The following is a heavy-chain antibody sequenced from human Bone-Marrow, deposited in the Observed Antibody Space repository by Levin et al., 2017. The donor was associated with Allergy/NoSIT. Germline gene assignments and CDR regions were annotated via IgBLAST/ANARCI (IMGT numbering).Heavy chain of an antibody. CDR3: ARESSWAAFDI. CDR2: IHYSGST. CDR1: GGSISSGGYS. J-gene: IGHJ3*02. D-gene: IGHD6-6*01. V-gene: IGHV4-31*03. Sequence: LRLSCTVSGGSISSGGYSWSWVRLHPGKGLEWIGFIHYSGSTHYNPSLKSRVTISVDTSKNQVSLKLSSVTAADTAVYYCARESSWAAFDIWAQGTMVTVSS.